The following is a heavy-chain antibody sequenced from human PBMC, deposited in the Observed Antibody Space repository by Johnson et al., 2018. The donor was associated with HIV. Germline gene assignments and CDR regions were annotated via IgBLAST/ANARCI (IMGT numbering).Heavy chain of an antibody. CDR1: GLNFSDYC. D-gene: IGHD6-13*01. J-gene: IGHJ3*02. Sequence: QVQLVESGGGVVQPGMFVRLSCAASGLNFSDYCMHWVRQAPGKGLEWVAVISFDGSKEYYADSVKGRFTISRDNSNNTLHLQMSSLRAEDTAIYYCAKDSSTTSGYSSSWYVSGAFDIWGQGTMVTVSS. V-gene: IGHV3-30-3*01. CDR2: ISFDGSKE. CDR3: AKDSSTTSGYSSSWYVSGAFDI.